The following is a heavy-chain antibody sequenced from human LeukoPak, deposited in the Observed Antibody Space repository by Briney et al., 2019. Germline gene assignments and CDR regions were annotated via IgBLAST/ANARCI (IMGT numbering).Heavy chain of an antibody. CDR3: ARHGSGGFYDSSAYYYYLDS. J-gene: IGHJ4*02. Sequence: GESLKISCKGSGYTFTTYWISWVRQMPGEGLEWMGIIYPGDSDTRYSPSFEGQVTISADKSISTAYLQWNSLKASDTAMYYCARHGSGGFYDSSAYYYYLDSWGQGSLVTVSS. CDR1: GYTFTTYW. CDR2: IYPGDSDT. D-gene: IGHD3-22*01. V-gene: IGHV5-51*01.